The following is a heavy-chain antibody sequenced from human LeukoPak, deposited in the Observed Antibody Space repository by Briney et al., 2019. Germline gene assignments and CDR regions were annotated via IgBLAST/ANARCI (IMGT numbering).Heavy chain of an antibody. CDR2: IYHSGST. Sequence: SETLSLTCTVSGYSISSGYYWGWIRQPPGKGLEWIGSIYHSGSTYYNPSLKSRVTISVDKSKNQFSLKLSSVTAADTAVYYCARRSGYYYGHDYWGQGTLVTVSS. CDR1: GYSISSGYY. CDR3: ARRSGYYYGHDY. D-gene: IGHD3-22*01. J-gene: IGHJ4*02. V-gene: IGHV4-38-2*02.